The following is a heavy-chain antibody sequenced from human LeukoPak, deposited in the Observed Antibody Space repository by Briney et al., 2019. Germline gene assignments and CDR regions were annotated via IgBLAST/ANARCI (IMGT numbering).Heavy chain of an antibody. V-gene: IGHV3-23*01. J-gene: IGHJ4*02. CDR2: ISGSGGHT. CDR1: GFPFSSYG. Sequence: PGGSLRLSCAASGFPFSSYGMSWVRQAPGRGLEWVSAISGSGGHTYYADSVKGRFTISRDNSKNTLYLQMNSLRAEDTAVYYCAKASAMIVVVSKHFDYWGQGTLVTVSS. D-gene: IGHD3-22*01. CDR3: AKASAMIVVVSKHFDY.